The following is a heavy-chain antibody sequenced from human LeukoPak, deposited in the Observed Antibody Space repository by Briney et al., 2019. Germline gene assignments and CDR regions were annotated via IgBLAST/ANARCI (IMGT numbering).Heavy chain of an antibody. J-gene: IGHJ6*03. CDR3: ARDPYNGAYSEGYYYYYMDV. V-gene: IGHV3-30*02. CDR2: IRYDGSNK. Sequence: GGSLRLSCEASGFIFSSYGMQWVRQAPGKGLEGVAFIRYDGSNKDYADSVKGRFTISRDNSKNTLYLQMNSLRSEDSAVYYCARDPYNGAYSEGYYYYYMDVWGKGTTVTVSS. D-gene: IGHD1-1*01. CDR1: GFIFSSYG.